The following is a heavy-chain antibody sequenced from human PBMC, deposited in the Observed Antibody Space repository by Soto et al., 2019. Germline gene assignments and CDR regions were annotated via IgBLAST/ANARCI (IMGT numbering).Heavy chain of an antibody. Sequence: QVQLVESGGGVVQPGRSLRLSCAASGFTFSSYAMHWVRQAPGKGLEWVAVISYDGSNKYYADSVKGRFTISRDNSKNTLYLQMNSLRAEDTAVYYCARAPGTHSFDYWGQGTLVTVSS. V-gene: IGHV3-30-3*01. J-gene: IGHJ4*02. CDR2: ISYDGSNK. CDR3: ARAPGTHSFDY. CDR1: GFTFSSYA. D-gene: IGHD1-1*01.